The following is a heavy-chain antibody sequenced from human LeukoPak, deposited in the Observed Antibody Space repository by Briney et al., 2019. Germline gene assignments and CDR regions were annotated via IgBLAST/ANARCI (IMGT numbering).Heavy chain of an antibody. CDR3: ARDRATTAGYFDY. J-gene: IGHJ4*02. CDR1: GFTFSSYA. V-gene: IGHV3-64*01. D-gene: IGHD5-12*01. CDR2: ISSNGGST. Sequence: TGGSLRLSCAASGFTFSSYAMHWVRQAPGKGLEYVSAISSNGGSTYYANSVKGRFTISRDNSKNTLYLQMNSLRAEDTGVYYCARDRATTAGYFDYWGQGTLVTVSS.